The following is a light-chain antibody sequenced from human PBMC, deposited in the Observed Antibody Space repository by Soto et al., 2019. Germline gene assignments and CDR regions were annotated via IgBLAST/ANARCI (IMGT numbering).Light chain of an antibody. CDR3: QQYNDWPPIT. V-gene: IGKV3-15*01. CDR1: QSVSSN. Sequence: EIVMTQSPSTLYVSPGERATLSCRAGQSVSSNLAWYQQKPGQAPRLLIYGASTRATGVPARFSGGGSGTEFTLTISSLQSEDLAVYYCQQYNDWPPITFGQGTRLDIK. J-gene: IGKJ5*01. CDR2: GAS.